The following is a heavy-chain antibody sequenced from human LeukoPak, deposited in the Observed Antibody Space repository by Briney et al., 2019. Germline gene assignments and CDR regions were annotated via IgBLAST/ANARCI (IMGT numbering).Heavy chain of an antibody. CDR3: AGSSDTSRGD. CDR2: INHSGST. V-gene: IGHV4-34*01. D-gene: IGHD5-18*01. CDR1: GGSFSGYY. J-gene: IGHJ4*02. Sequence: PSETLSLTCAVYGGSFSGYYWSWIRQPPGKGLEWIGEINHSGSTNYNPSLKSRVTISVDTSKNQFSLKLSSVTAADTAVYYCAGSSDTSRGDWGQGTLVTVSS.